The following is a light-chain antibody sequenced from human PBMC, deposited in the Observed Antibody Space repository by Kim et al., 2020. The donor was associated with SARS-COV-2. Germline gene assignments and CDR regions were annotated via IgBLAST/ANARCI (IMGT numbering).Light chain of an antibody. J-gene: IGKJ5*01. V-gene: IGKV3D-15*01. CDR2: GAS. Sequence: EVVMTQSPATLSLSPGERATLSCRASQSVSTDLAWYQQKSGQAPRLLIYGASTRATGIPARFSGSGSGTEFTLTISGLQSEDLAVYYCQQYKSSPPITFGQGTRLEIK. CDR3: QQYKSSPPIT. CDR1: QSVSTD.